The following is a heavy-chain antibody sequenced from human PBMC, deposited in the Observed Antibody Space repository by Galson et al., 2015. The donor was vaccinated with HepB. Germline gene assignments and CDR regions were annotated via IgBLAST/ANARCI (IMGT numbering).Heavy chain of an antibody. CDR1: GFTFSTYA. D-gene: IGHD6-19*01. Sequence: SLRLSCAASGFTFSTYAMHWVRQAPRKGLEYVSGISSNGGSLDYADSVKGRFTISRDNSKNTLYLQMSSLRPEDTAVYYCVKGYSSGWQGDNFEYWGQGTLVTVSS. J-gene: IGHJ4*02. CDR3: VKGYSSGWQGDNFEY. V-gene: IGHV3-64D*06. CDR2: ISSNGGSL.